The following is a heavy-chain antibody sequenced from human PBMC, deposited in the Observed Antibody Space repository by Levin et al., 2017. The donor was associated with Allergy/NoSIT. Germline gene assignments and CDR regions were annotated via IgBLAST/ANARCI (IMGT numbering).Heavy chain of an antibody. J-gene: IGHJ5*02. CDR2: ITANTGDT. V-gene: IGHV1-18*01. Sequence: ASVKVSCKTSGYIFTNYIVTWVRQAPGQGPEWMGGITANTGDTNYAQRLQGRLTLTTDTSTSTAYMDLRSLTSDDTAVYYCVRDTRRATFDTWGQGTPVTVSS. CDR3: VRDTRRATFDT. CDR1: GYIFTNYI. D-gene: IGHD1-26*01.